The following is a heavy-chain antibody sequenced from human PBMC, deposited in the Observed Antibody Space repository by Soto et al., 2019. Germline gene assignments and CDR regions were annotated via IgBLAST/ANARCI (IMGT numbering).Heavy chain of an antibody. V-gene: IGHV3-23*01. CDR3: AKDQARGGDYYYGMDV. J-gene: IGHJ6*02. CDR1: GFTFSSYA. D-gene: IGHD3-3*01. Sequence: EVQLLESGGGLVQPGGSLRLSCAASGFTFSSYAMSWVRQAPGKGLEWVSAISGSGGSTYYADSVKGRFTISRDNSKNTLYLQMNSLRAEDTAVYYCAKDQARGGDYYYGMDVWGQGTTVTVSS. CDR2: ISGSGGST.